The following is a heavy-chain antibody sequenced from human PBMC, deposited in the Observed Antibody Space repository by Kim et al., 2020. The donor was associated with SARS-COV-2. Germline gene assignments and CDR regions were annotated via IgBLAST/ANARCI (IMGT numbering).Heavy chain of an antibody. CDR3: ARLSRELFGDIRDNWFDP. J-gene: IGHJ5*02. CDR1: GGTFSSYA. Sequence: SVKVSCKASGGTFSSYAISRVRQAPGQGLEWMGGIILIFGTANYAQKFQGRVTITADESTSTAYMELSSLRSEDTAVYYCARLSRELFGDIRDNWFDPWGQGTLVTVSS. CDR2: IILIFGTA. V-gene: IGHV1-69*13. D-gene: IGHD3-10*01.